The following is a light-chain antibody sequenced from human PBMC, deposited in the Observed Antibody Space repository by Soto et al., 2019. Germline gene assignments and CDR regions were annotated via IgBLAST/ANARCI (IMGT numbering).Light chain of an antibody. V-gene: IGLV1-40*01. CDR2: GNN. J-gene: IGLJ3*02. CDR1: SSNIGAGYD. Sequence: QSVLTQPPSVSGAPGQRVTISCTGRSSNIGAGYDVHWFQKLPGTAPKLLIYGNNNRPSGVPDRFSGSKSGTSGSLAITGLQAEDEADYYCQSFDSSLSVVFGGGTKVTVL. CDR3: QSFDSSLSVV.